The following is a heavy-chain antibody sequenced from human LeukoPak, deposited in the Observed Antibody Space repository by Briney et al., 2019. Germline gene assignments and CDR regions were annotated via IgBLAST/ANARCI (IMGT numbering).Heavy chain of an antibody. J-gene: IGHJ4*02. CDR3: AKHVSGSLFYFDY. Sequence: PGGSLRLSCAASGFTFRNCAMSWVRQAPGKGLEWVSGISGTGYNTYYADSVKGRFTISRDNSKNTLYLQMNSLGAEDTAVYYCAKHVSGSLFYFDYWGQRTLVPVSS. CDR1: GFTFRNCA. D-gene: IGHD3-10*01. CDR2: ISGTGYNT. V-gene: IGHV3-23*01.